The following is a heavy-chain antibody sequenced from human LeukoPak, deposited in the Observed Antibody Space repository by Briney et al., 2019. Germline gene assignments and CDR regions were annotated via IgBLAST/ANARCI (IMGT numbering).Heavy chain of an antibody. CDR1: GFTFSSYS. V-gene: IGHV3-21*01. Sequence: GGSLRLSCAASGFTFSSYSMNWVRQAPGKGLEWVSSISSSSSYIYYADSVKGRFTISRDNAKNSLYLQMNSLRAGDTAVYYCARDYSPPHYFDGNGYFDDWGQGTLVTVSS. J-gene: IGHJ4*02. CDR2: ISSSSSYI. CDR3: ARDYSPPHYFDGNGYFDD. D-gene: IGHD3-22*01.